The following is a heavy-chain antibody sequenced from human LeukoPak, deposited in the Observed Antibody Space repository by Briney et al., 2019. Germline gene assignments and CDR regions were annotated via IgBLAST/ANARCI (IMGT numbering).Heavy chain of an antibody. CDR3: ARARKYGTLPYFDY. CDR2: ISYDGSNK. V-gene: IGHV3-30*14. CDR1: GFTFSSYA. Sequence: GGSLRLSCAASGFTFSSYAMHWVRQAPGKGLEWVAVISYDGSNKYYADSVKGRFTISRDNSKNTLYLQMNSLRAEDTAVYYCARARKYGTLPYFDYWGQGTLVTVSS. D-gene: IGHD2/OR15-2a*01. J-gene: IGHJ4*02.